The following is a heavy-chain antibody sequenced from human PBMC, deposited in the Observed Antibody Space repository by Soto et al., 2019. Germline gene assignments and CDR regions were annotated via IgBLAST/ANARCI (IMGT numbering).Heavy chain of an antibody. CDR1: GFTFSSYA. Sequence: EVQLLESGGGLVQPGGSLRLSCAASGFTFSSYAMSWVRQAPGKGLEWVSAISGSGGSTYYADSVKGRFTISRDNXKXTXXLQMNSLRAEDTAVYYCAKGRGYCSSTSCYVGSDYWGQGTLVTVSS. J-gene: IGHJ4*02. V-gene: IGHV3-23*01. CDR3: AKGRGYCSSTSCYVGSDY. D-gene: IGHD2-2*01. CDR2: ISGSGGST.